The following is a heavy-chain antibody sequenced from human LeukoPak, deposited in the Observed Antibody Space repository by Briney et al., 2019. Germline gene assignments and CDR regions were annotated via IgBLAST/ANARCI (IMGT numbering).Heavy chain of an antibody. CDR2: ISAYNGNT. CDR1: GYTFTSYG. V-gene: IGHV1-18*01. Sequence: GASVNVSCKASGYTFTSYGISWVRQAPGQGLEWMGWISAYNGNTNYAQKLQGRVTMTTDTSTITAYMELRSLRSDDTAVYYCARQVAAARYYYGMDVWGQGTTVTVSS. J-gene: IGHJ6*02. CDR3: ARQVAAARYYYGMDV. D-gene: IGHD2-2*01.